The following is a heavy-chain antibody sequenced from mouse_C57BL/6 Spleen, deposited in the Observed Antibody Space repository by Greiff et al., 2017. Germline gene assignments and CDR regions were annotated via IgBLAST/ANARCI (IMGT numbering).Heavy chain of an antibody. CDR3: TPEHYYGSSYVGDY. CDR2: IDTENGDT. Sequence: VQLQQSGAELVRPGASVKLSCTASGFNIKDDYMHWVKQRPEQGLEWIGWIDTENGDTEYDSKFQGKATIKTDTSSNTAYLQLNRQTAEDTAVYYCTPEHYYGSSYVGDYWGQGTTLTVSS. V-gene: IGHV14-4*01. CDR1: GFNIKDDY. J-gene: IGHJ2*01. D-gene: IGHD1-1*01.